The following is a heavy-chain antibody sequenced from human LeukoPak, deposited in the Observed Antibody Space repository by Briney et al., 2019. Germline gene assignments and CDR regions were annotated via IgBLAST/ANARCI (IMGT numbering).Heavy chain of an antibody. Sequence: GGSLRLSCAASGFTAITNDMTWVRQAPGKGLEWVSVLYSDGNTKYADAVQGRSTISRDNSKNTLYLEMNSLSPDDTAVYYCARGVEPLAANTLAYWGQGTLVTVSS. D-gene: IGHD1-14*01. CDR1: GFTAITND. J-gene: IGHJ4*02. CDR2: LYSDGNT. CDR3: ARGVEPLAANTLAY. V-gene: IGHV3-53*01.